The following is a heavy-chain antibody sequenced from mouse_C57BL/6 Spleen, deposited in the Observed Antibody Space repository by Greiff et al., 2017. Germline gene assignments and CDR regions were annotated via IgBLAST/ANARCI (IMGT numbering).Heavy chain of an antibody. CDR3: ARWNYGSSYGYFDG. CDR1: GYTFTSYW. J-gene: IGHJ1*03. D-gene: IGHD1-1*01. V-gene: IGHV1-55*01. CDR2: IYPGSGST. Sequence: QVQLQQPGAELVKPGASVKMSCKASGYTFTSYWITWVKQRPGQGLEWIGDIYPGSGSTNYNEKFKSKATLTVDTSSSTAYMQLSSLTSEDSAVYYCARWNYGSSYGYFDGWGTGTTVTVSS.